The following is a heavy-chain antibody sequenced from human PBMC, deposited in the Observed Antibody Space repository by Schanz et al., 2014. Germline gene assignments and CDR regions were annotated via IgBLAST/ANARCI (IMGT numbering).Heavy chain of an antibody. V-gene: IGHV3-23*01. D-gene: IGHD5-12*01. CDR2: ISGGGGTT. CDR1: GFTFSGNA. J-gene: IGHJ4*02. CDR3: ARDFHGYGPHLDY. Sequence: VHLMESGGGVVQPGRSLRLSCAASGFTFSGNAMHWVRQAPGKGLEWVSAISGGGGTTYYADSVKGRFTISRDNSRSTMYLQMNSLRAEDTAVYYCARDFHGYGPHLDYWGQGSLXTVSS.